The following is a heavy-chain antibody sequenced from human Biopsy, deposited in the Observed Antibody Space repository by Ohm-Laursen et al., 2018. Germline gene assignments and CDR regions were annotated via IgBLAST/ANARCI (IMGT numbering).Heavy chain of an antibody. Sequence: PSDTLSLTCPVSGGSISSGGSYWSWIRQRPGKGLEWIGYIFNSANTYYNPSLKNLITMSGDTSKNQFSLKLNSVTAADTAVYYCARGDYFDSNGYFWFGPWGQGTLVTVSS. CDR2: IFNSANT. V-gene: IGHV4-31*01. D-gene: IGHD3-22*01. CDR3: ARGDYFDSNGYFWFGP. CDR1: GGSISSGGSY. J-gene: IGHJ5*02.